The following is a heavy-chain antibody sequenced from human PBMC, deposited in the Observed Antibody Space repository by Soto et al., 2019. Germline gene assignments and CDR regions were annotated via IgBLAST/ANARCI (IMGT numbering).Heavy chain of an antibody. V-gene: IGHV3-23*01. CDR1: GFSFNTYA. Sequence: CSAAGFSFNTYAMVWVRQAPGKGLEWVSTITANSGSTAYGDSVQGRFTISRDNSKSTLYLQMNSLRVEDTATYYCARSPEWPNRYFDYWGQGTLVTVSS. CDR2: ITANSGST. CDR3: ARSPEWPNRYFDY. D-gene: IGHD3-3*01. J-gene: IGHJ4*02.